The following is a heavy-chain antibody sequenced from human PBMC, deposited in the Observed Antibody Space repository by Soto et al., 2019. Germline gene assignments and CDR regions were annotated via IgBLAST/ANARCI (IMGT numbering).Heavy chain of an antibody. CDR1: GGSFSGYY. J-gene: IGHJ4*02. CDR3: ARGKRGIGYSGNNPRETNYFDY. D-gene: IGHD5-12*01. CDR2: INHSGST. Sequence: PSETLSLTCAVYGGSFSGYYWSWIRQPPGKGLEWIGEINHSGSTNYNPSLKSRVTISVDTSKNQFSLKLSSVTAADTAVYYCARGKRGIGYSGNNPRETNYFDYWGQGTLVTVSS. V-gene: IGHV4-34*01.